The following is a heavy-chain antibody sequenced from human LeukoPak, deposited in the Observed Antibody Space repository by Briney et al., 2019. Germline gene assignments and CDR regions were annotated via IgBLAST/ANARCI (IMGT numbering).Heavy chain of an antibody. D-gene: IGHD6-6*01. V-gene: IGHV3-15*01. Sequence: PGGSLRLSCAASEFTVNDAWMSWVRQAPGKGLERVGRIKSKTDGGTTEYAAPVKGRFTISRDDSKNTLYLQMNSLKTEDTAMYYCSSWGSTPGVSSDDYWGQGTLVTVSS. CDR1: EFTVNDAW. CDR3: SSWGSTPGVSSDDY. CDR2: IKSKTDGGTT. J-gene: IGHJ4*02.